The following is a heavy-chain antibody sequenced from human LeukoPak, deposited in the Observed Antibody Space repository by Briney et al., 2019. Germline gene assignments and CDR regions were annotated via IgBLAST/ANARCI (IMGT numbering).Heavy chain of an antibody. CDR3: ARAKGSSGYYPHTF. V-gene: IGHV1-69*05. Sequence: SVKVSCKASGGTFSSYAISWVRQAPGQGLEWMGRIIPIFGTANYAQKFQGRVTITTDESTSTAYMELSSLRSDDTAVYYCARAKGSSGYYPHTFWGQGTLVTVSS. D-gene: IGHD3-22*01. CDR2: IIPIFGTA. CDR1: GGTFSSYA. J-gene: IGHJ1*01.